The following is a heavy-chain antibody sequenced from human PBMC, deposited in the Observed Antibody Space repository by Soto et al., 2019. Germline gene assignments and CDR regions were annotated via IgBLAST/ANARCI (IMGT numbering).Heavy chain of an antibody. CDR2: ISYDGSNK. CDR1: GFTFSSYA. J-gene: IGHJ4*02. D-gene: IGHD2-15*01. V-gene: IGHV3-30*09. Sequence: LRLSCAASGFTFSSYAMHWVRQAPGKGLEWVAVISYDGSNKYYADSVKGRFAISRDNSKNTLYLQMNSLRAEDTAVYYCASVGREVAATGWDDYWGQGTLVTVSS. CDR3: ASVGREVAATGWDDY.